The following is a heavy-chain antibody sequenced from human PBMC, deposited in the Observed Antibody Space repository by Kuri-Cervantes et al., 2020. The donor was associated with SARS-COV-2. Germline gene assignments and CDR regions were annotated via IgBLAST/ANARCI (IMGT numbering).Heavy chain of an antibody. V-gene: IGHV4-30-4*01. J-gene: IGHJ4*02. D-gene: IGHD1-20*01. CDR3: AREDNWNPPR. CDR2: IYYSGST. Sequence: SETLSLTCTVSGGSISSYYWSWIRQPPGKGLEWIGYIYYSGSTYYNPSLKSRVTISVGTSKNQFSLKLSSVTAADTAVYYCAREDNWNPPRWGQGTLVTVSS. CDR1: GGSISSYY.